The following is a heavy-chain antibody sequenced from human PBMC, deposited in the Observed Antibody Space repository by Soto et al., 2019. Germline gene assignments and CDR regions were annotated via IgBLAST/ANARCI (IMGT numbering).Heavy chain of an antibody. CDR2: ISASGGST. Sequence: PGGSLRLSCAASGFTFSSYAMSWVRQAPGKGLVWVSAISASGGSTYYAESVKGRFTISRDNSKNTLYLQMNSLRAEDTAVYYCAKADVPIVATGYDAFDLWGQGTMVTVSS. CDR1: GFTFSSYA. V-gene: IGHV3-23*01. D-gene: IGHD5-12*01. CDR3: AKADVPIVATGYDAFDL. J-gene: IGHJ3*01.